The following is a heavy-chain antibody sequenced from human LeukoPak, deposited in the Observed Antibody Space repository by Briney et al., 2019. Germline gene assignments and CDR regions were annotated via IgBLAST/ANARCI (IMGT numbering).Heavy chain of an antibody. V-gene: IGHV4-59*08. Sequence: SETLSLTCTVSGGSISIYYWSWIRQPPGKGLEWIGYIYYSGSTNYNPALKSRVNLSVDTSKNQFSLKLSSVTAADTAVYYCARHLSGWSAFDIWGQGTMVTVSS. D-gene: IGHD6-19*01. CDR3: ARHLSGWSAFDI. J-gene: IGHJ3*02. CDR1: GGSISIYY. CDR2: IYYSGST.